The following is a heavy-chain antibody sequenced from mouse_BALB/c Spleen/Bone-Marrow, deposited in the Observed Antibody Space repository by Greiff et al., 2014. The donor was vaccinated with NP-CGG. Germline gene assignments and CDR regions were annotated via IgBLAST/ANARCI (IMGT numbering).Heavy chain of an antibody. Sequence: QVQLKESDAELVKPGASVKISCKASGYTFADHAIHWVKQKPEQGLEWIGYISPGDGVIKYNEKFKGKAILTADKSSSTAYMQLNSLTSEDSAVYFCKRSLGRFAYWGQGTLVTVSA. J-gene: IGHJ3*01. CDR1: GYTFADHA. CDR3: KRSLGRFAY. CDR2: ISPGDGVI. V-gene: IGHV1S53*02. D-gene: IGHD4-1*01.